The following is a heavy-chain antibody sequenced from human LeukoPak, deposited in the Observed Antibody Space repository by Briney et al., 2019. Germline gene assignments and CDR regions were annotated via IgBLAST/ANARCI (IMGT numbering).Heavy chain of an antibody. CDR2: IYYSEST. CDR3: ARVVSIMVRGVIISDVYYYGMDV. V-gene: IGHV4-30-4*01. J-gene: IGHJ6*02. Sequence: SETLSLTCTVSGGSISSGDYYWSWLRQPPGTGLEWIGYIYYSESTYYNPSLKSRVTISVDTSKNQFTMKRSSVTAADTAVYYCARVVSIMVRGVIISDVYYYGMDVWGQGTTVTVSS. D-gene: IGHD3-10*01. CDR1: GGSISSGDYY.